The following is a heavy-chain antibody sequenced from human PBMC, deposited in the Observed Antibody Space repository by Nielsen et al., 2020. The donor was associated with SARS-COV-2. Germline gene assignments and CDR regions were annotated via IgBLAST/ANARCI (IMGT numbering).Heavy chain of an antibody. D-gene: IGHD1-26*01. J-gene: IGHJ4*02. Sequence: GGSLRLSCAASGFTFSSYAMSWVRQASGKGLEWVGRIRSKANSYATAYAASVKGRFTISRDDSKNTAYLQMNSLKTEDTAVYYCTRLGGSYSSRFDPSPYFDYWGQGTLVTVSS. V-gene: IGHV3-73*01. CDR3: TRLGGSYSSRFDPSPYFDY. CDR2: IRSKANSYAT. CDR1: GFTFSSYA.